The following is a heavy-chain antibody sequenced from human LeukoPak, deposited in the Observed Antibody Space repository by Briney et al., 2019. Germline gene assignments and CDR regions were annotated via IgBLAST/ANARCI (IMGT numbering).Heavy chain of an antibody. V-gene: IGHV3-74*01. Sequence: PGGSLRLSCAASGFTLSSYWMHWVRQAPGKGLVWVSRISSDGSITTYADSVKGRFTISKDNAKNTLYLQMNSLRAEDTAVYYCARDRSYGSFNYWGQGTLVTVSS. D-gene: IGHD5-18*01. CDR3: ARDRSYGSFNY. CDR2: ISSDGSIT. CDR1: GFTLSSYW. J-gene: IGHJ4*02.